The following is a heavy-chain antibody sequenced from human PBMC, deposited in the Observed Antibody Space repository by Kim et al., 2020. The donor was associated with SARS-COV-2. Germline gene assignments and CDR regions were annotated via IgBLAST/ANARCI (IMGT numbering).Heavy chain of an antibody. CDR2: ISWDGGST. D-gene: IGHD6-13*01. CDR1: GFTFDDYT. J-gene: IGHJ6*02. V-gene: IGHV3-43*01. CDR3: AKDSQQLVIRGMSYYGMDV. Sequence: GGSLRLSCAASGFTFDDYTMHWVRQAPGKGLEWVSLISWDGGSTYYADSVKGRFTISRDNSKNSLYLQMNSLRTEDTALYYCAKDSQQLVIRGMSYYGMDVWGQGTTVTVSS.